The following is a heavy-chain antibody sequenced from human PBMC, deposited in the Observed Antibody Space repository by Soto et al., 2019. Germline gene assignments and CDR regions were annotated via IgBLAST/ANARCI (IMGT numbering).Heavy chain of an antibody. CDR1: GFTFSIYN. D-gene: IGHD1-20*01. V-gene: IGHV3-23*01. CDR2: ITGSGDYT. Sequence: EVQLLESGGGLVQPGGSLRLSCVASGFTFSIYNMNWVRQAPGKGLEWVSVITGSGDYTNYADSVKGRFTLSRDNSKNTLYQQMNSLRAEYTAVYFCARRITSSFDYWGQGTLGTVSS. CDR3: ARRITSSFDY. J-gene: IGHJ4*02.